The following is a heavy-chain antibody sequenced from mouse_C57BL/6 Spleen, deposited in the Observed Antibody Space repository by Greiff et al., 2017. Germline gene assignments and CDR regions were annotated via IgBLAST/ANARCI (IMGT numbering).Heavy chain of an antibody. D-gene: IGHD1-1*01. J-gene: IGHJ3*01. V-gene: IGHV1-76*01. CDR3: ARDEYYYGSRAWFAY. Sequence: VKLQESGAELVRPGASVKLSCKASGYTFTDYYINWVKQRPGQGLEWIARIYPGSGNTYYNEKFKGKATLTAEKSSSTAYMQLSSLTSEDSAVYFCARDEYYYGSRAWFAYWGQGTLVTVSA. CDR2: IYPGSGNT. CDR1: GYTFTDYY.